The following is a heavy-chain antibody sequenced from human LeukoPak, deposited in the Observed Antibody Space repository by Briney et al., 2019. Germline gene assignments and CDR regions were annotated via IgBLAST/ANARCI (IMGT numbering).Heavy chain of an antibody. J-gene: IGHJ4*02. CDR2: IYSSGST. Sequence: PSETLSPTCTVSGGSISSYYWSWIRQPAGKGLEWIGRIYSSGSTNYNPSLKSRVTMSVDTSKNQFSLKLSSVTAADTAVYYCARDYYYDTSGYYSNYWGQGTLVTISS. V-gene: IGHV4-4*07. CDR3: ARDYYYDTSGYYSNY. CDR1: GGSISSYY. D-gene: IGHD3-22*01.